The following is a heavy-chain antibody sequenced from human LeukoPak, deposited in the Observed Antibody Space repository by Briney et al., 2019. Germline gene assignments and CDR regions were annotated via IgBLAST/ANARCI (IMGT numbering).Heavy chain of an antibody. CDR2: ISTNGDTT. J-gene: IGHJ4*02. CDR3: ANLPLTGYYGFDS. D-gene: IGHD3-9*01. Sequence: GGSLRLSCSVSGFTFSSTAMHWVRQAPGKGLEDVSGISTNGDTTYYADSVKGRFTISRDNSKDTLYLQMNSLRAEDTAVYYCANLPLTGYYGFDSWGQGALITVSS. CDR1: GFTFSSTA. V-gene: IGHV3-64*04.